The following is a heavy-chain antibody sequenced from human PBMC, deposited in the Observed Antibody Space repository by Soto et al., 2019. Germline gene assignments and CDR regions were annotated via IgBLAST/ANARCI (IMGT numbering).Heavy chain of an antibody. V-gene: IGHV1-69*01. CDR2: IIPIFGTA. D-gene: IGHD2-15*01. Sequence: QVQLVQSGAEVKKPGSSVKVSCKASGGTLSSYAISWVRQAPGQGLEWMGGIIPIFGTANYAQKFQGRVTITADESTSTAYMELSSLSSEDTAVYYCASSDIVVVVAAEYYFDYWGQGTLVTVSS. CDR1: GGTLSSYA. CDR3: ASSDIVVVVAAEYYFDY. J-gene: IGHJ4*02.